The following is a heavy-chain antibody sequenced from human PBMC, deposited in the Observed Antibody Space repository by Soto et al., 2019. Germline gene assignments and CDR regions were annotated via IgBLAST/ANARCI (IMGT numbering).Heavy chain of an antibody. V-gene: IGHV3-30*18. CDR1: GFTFSSYG. CDR3: AKEPEAAAGWEYYFDY. Sequence: GGSLRLSCAASGFTFSSYGMHWVRQAPGKGLEWVAVISYDGSNKYYADSVKGRFTISRDNSKNTLYLQMNSLRAEDTAVYYCAKEPEAAAGWEYYFDYWGQGTLVTVSS. D-gene: IGHD6-13*01. CDR2: ISYDGSNK. J-gene: IGHJ4*02.